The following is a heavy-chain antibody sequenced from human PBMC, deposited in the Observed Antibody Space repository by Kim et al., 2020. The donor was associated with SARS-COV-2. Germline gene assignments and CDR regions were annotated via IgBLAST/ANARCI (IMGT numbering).Heavy chain of an antibody. CDR1: GFTFSSYS. V-gene: IGHV3-48*02. J-gene: IGHJ6*02. CDR2: ISSSSSTI. CDR3: ARDPVLEWLLSGGGYYYGMDV. Sequence: GGSLRLSCAASGFTFSSYSMNWVRQAPGKGLEWVSYISSSSSTIYYADSVKGRFTISRDNAKNSLYLQMNSLRDEDTAVYYCARDPVLEWLLSGGGYYYGMDVWGQGTTVTVSS. D-gene: IGHD3-3*01.